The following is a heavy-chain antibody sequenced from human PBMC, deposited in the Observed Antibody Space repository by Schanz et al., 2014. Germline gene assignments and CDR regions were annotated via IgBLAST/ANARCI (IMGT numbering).Heavy chain of an antibody. D-gene: IGHD1-1*01. CDR3: VKGGTNALDS. CDR2: ISHDGSNK. J-gene: IGHJ4*02. V-gene: IGHV3-30*18. CDR1: RFTFNAYD. Sequence: QVHLVESGGGVVRPGGSLRLSCAASRFTFNAYDMYWIRQAPGKGLEWVALISHDGSNKNSADSVKGRFTISRDNSTNTVYLQLNSLRADDTAIYYCVKGGTNALDSWGQGTLVTVSS.